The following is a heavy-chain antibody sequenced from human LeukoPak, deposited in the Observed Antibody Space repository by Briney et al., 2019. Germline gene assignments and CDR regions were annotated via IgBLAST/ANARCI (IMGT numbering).Heavy chain of an antibody. CDR1: GFTFISYA. Sequence: GGPLRLSCAASGFTFISYAMTWVRQAPGKGLEWVSSISGSATNTFYAYSVRGRFTISRDNSKSTLYLQMNSLRADDTAVYYCAKSGAQSGYSNWGQGTLVTVSS. CDR2: ISGSATNT. D-gene: IGHD3-3*01. J-gene: IGHJ4*02. V-gene: IGHV3-23*01. CDR3: AKSGAQSGYSN.